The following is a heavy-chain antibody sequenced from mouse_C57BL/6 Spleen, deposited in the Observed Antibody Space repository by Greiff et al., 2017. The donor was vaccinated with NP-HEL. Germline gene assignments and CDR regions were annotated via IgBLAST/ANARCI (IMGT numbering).Heavy chain of an antibody. D-gene: IGHD3-2*02. CDR3: ARDEADYAMDY. V-gene: IGHV1-26*01. J-gene: IGHJ4*01. CDR2: INPNNGGT. Sequence: VQLQQSGPELVKPGASVKISCKASGYTFTDYYMNWVKQSHGKSLEWIGDINPNNGGTSYNQKFKGKATLTVDKSSSTAYMELRSLTSEDSAVYYCARDEADYAMDYWGQGTSVTVSS. CDR1: GYTFTDYY.